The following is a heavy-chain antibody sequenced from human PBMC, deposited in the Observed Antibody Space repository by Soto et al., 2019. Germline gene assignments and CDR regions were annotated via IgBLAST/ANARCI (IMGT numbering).Heavy chain of an antibody. V-gene: IGHV3-23*01. J-gene: IGHJ5*02. CDR1: GFSFRDHA. D-gene: IGHD3-22*01. Sequence: GGSLRLSCVGSGFSFRDHAMRWVRQAPGRGLEWVSAISANGASIQHADSVKGRFSVSRDNAKNTVYLQMDNLRTEDSAVYYCAKDRYYDTPGWFDPWGQGSQVTVSS. CDR3: AKDRYYDTPGWFDP. CDR2: ISANGASI.